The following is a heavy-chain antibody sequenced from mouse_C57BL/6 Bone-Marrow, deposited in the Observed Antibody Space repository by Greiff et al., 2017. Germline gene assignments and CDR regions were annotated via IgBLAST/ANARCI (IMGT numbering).Heavy chain of an antibody. Sequence: VQLQQPGAELVMPGASVKLSCKASGYTFTSYWMHWVKQRPGQGLEWIGEIDPSDSYTNYNQKLKGKSTLTVDKSSSTAYMQLSSLTSEDSAVYYCAREGYDYVDYWGQGTTLTVSS. V-gene: IGHV1-69*01. CDR1: GYTFTSYW. D-gene: IGHD2-3*01. CDR2: IDPSDSYT. CDR3: AREGYDYVDY. J-gene: IGHJ2*01.